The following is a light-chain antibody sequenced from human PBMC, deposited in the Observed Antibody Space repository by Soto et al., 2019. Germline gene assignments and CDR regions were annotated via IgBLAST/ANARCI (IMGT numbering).Light chain of an antibody. V-gene: IGKV3-20*01. Sequence: EKGMEQSPATMTVYPGERATLSCRASQNVLSNLAWYQQKPGQAPRLLIYGASSRATGIPDRFSGSGSGTDFTLTISRLEPEDFAVYYCQQYGSSLGVTFGGGTKLDVK. CDR3: QQYGSSLGVT. J-gene: IGKJ4*01. CDR1: QNVLSN. CDR2: GAS.